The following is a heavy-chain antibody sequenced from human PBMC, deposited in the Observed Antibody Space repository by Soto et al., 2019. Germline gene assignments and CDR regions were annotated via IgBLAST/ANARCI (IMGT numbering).Heavy chain of an antibody. CDR3: ARGDGSGYQFFDY. D-gene: IGHD3-22*01. CDR1: GGSISSYY. J-gene: IGHJ4*02. Sequence: SETLSLTCTVSGGSISSYYWSWIRQPPGKGLEWIGYIYYTGSTNYNPSLKSRVTVSVDTSKNQFSLKLSSVTAAETAVYYCARGDGSGYQFFDYWGQGTPVTVSS. V-gene: IGHV4-59*08. CDR2: IYYTGST.